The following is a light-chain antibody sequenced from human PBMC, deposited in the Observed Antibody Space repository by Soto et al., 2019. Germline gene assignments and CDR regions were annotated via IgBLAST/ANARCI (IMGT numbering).Light chain of an antibody. J-gene: IGLJ2*01. CDR3: CSYAGSSTLV. CDR2: EVS. Sequence: QSVLTQPASVSGSPGQSITISCTGTSSDVGSYNLVSWYQQHPGKAPKLMIYEVSKRPSGVSNRFSGSKSGNTASLTISGLQAEDEADYYCCSYAGSSTLVFGGVTQLTVL. CDR1: SSDVGSYNL. V-gene: IGLV2-23*02.